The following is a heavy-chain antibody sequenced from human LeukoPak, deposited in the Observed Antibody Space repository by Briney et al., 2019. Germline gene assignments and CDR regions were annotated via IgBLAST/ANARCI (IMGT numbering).Heavy chain of an antibody. CDR2: IYYSGST. J-gene: IGHJ4*02. CDR1: GGSISSYY. Sequence: SETLSLTCTVSGGSISSYYWSWIRQPPGKGLEWIGYIYYSGSTNYNPSLKSRVTISVDTSKNQFSLKLSSVTAADTAVYYCARGGYSYGYGRYWGQGTLVTVSS. V-gene: IGHV4-59*01. CDR3: ARGGYSYGYGRY. D-gene: IGHD5-18*01.